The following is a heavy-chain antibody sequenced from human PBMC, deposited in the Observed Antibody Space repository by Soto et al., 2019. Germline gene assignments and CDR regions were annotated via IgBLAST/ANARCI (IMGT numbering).Heavy chain of an antibody. Sequence: SETLSLTCDVSDYSINSNYYWLWIRQPPRKGLEWIGAIHLSVTTYYTPSLKTRFTISLDTSKNHFSFKLTSRTATETAMYYCGNGLYGGNFDYWGQGTSVIVSA. J-gene: IGHJ4*02. V-gene: IGHV4-38-2*01. CDR2: IHLSVTT. CDR1: DYSINSNYY. D-gene: IGHD2-15*01. CDR3: GNGLYGGNFDY.